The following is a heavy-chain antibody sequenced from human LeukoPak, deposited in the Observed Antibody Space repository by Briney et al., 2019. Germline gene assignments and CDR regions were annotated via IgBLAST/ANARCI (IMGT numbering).Heavy chain of an antibody. J-gene: IGHJ4*02. Sequence: SETLSLTCTVSGGSISSYYWSWIRQPPGKGLEWIGYIYYSGSTNYNPSLKSRVTISVDTSKNQFSLKLSSVTAADTAVYYCARGFETSYRYTFYYWGQGTLVSVSS. V-gene: IGHV4-59*01. CDR1: GGSISSYY. CDR2: IYYSGST. CDR3: ARGFETSYRYTFYY. D-gene: IGHD3-16*02.